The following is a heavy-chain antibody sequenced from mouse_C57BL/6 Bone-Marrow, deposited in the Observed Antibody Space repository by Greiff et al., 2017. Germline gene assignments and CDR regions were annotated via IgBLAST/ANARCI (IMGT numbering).Heavy chain of an antibody. J-gene: IGHJ4*01. Sequence: EVKLVESGGGLVQPGGSLKLSCAASGFTFSDYYMYWVSQTPEKRLEWVAYISNGGGSTYYPDTVKGRFTISRDNAKNTLYLQMSRLKSEDTAMYYCAATGYAMDYWGQGTSVTVSS. D-gene: IGHD1-1*01. CDR1: GFTFSDYY. V-gene: IGHV5-12*01. CDR2: ISNGGGST. CDR3: AATGYAMDY.